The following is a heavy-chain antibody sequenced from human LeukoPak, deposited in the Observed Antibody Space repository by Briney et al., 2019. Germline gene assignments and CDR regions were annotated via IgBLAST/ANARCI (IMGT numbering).Heavy chain of an antibody. J-gene: IGHJ4*02. D-gene: IGHD2-15*01. Sequence: GGSLRLSCAASGFTFSAYGMSWVRPAPGMGLEWVSAVTGSTYSTYYADSVRGRFTISRDNSKNTLYLQMNSLRDDDTAVYYCAKDQLNRFCSSGSCSITHDYWGQGTLVTVSS. CDR3: AKDQLNRFCSSGSCSITHDY. V-gene: IGHV3-23*01. CDR2: VTGSTYST. CDR1: GFTFSAYG.